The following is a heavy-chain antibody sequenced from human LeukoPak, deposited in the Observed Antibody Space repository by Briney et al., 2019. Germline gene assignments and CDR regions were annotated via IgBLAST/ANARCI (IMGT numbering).Heavy chain of an antibody. D-gene: IGHD4-17*01. V-gene: IGHV3-66*01. J-gene: IGHJ4*02. CDR3: ASSPEPTVTLYYFDY. CDR2: IYSGGST. Sequence: GGSLRLSCAASGFTVSSNYMSWVRQAPGKGLEWVSVIYSGGSTYYADSVKGRFTISRDNSKNTLYLQMNSLRAEDAAVYYCASSPEPTVTLYYFDYWGQGTLVTVSS. CDR1: GFTVSSNY.